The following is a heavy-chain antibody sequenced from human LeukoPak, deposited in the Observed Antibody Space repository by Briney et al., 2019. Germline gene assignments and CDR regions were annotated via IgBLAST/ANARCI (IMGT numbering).Heavy chain of an antibody. V-gene: IGHV3-7*01. CDR3: ARDRSGIYDAFDI. D-gene: IGHD1-14*01. CDR1: GFTFSSYW. CDR2: IKRDGSEK. J-gene: IGHJ3*02. Sequence: GGSLRLSCAASGFTFSSYWMSWVRQAPGKGLEWVANIKRDGSEKYYADSVKGRFIISRDNSKNTLYLQMNSLRAGDTAVYYCARDRSGIYDAFDIWGQGTMVTVSS.